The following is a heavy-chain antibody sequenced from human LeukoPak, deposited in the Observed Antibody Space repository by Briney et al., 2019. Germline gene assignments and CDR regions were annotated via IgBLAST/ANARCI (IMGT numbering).Heavy chain of an antibody. J-gene: IGHJ5*02. CDR3: ASFEVGA. CDR2: SNPNSGGT. V-gene: IGHV1-2*02. D-gene: IGHD3-10*01. Sequence: ASVKVSCKASGYTFTGYYIHWVRQAPGQGLEWMGWSNPNSGGTSYAQGFQGRVTMTRDTSISTAYMVLSRLRSDDTAVYYCASFEVGAWGQGTLVTVSS. CDR1: GYTFTGYY.